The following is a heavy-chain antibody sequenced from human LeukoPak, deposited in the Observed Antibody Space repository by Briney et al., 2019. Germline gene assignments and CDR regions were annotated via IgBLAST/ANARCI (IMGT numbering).Heavy chain of an antibody. D-gene: IGHD3-3*01. CDR2: INSDGSST. CDR1: GFTLSSYW. J-gene: IGHJ5*02. V-gene: IGHV3-74*01. CDR3: ARGAGVLRPNWFDP. Sequence: GGSLRLSCAASGFTLSSYWMHWVRQAPGKGLVWVSRINSDGSSTSYADSVKGRFTISRDNAKNTLYLQMNSLRAEDTAVYYCARGAGVLRPNWFDPWGQGTLVTVSS.